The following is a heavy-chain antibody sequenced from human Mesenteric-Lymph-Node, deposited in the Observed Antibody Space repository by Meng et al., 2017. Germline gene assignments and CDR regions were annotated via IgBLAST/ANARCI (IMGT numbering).Heavy chain of an antibody. CDR3: AREFLWNGFYFDA. Sequence: SLTCAVYGGSFSGYYWSWIRQPPGKGLEWFGEINHSGSTNYNPSLDSLKSRVTISVDTSKNQFPLKLSSVTAADTAVYYCAREFLWNGFYFDAWGQGTPVTVSS. V-gene: IGHV4-34*01. CDR2: INHSGST. CDR1: GGSFSGYY. J-gene: IGHJ4*03. D-gene: IGHD1-1*01.